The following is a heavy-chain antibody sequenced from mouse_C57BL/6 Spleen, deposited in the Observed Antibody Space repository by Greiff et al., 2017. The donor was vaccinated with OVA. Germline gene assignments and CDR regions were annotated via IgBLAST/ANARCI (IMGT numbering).Heavy chain of an antibody. Sequence: VQLQQPGAELVKPGASVKLSCKASGYTFTSYWMQWVKQRPGQGLEWIGEIDPSDSYTNYNQKFKGKATLTVDTSSSTAYMQLSSLTSEDSAVYYCARRGLPFYAMDDWGQGTSVTVSS. CDR1: GYTFTSYW. CDR2: IDPSDSYT. V-gene: IGHV1-50*01. J-gene: IGHJ4*01. D-gene: IGHD3-3*01. CDR3: ARRGLPFYAMDD.